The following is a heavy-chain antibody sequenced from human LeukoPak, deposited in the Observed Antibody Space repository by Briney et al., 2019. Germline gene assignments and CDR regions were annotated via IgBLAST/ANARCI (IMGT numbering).Heavy chain of an antibody. Sequence: GGSLRLSCAASGFTFSSYGMHWVRQAPGKGLEWVAVISYDGSNKYYADSVKGRFTISRDNSKNTLYLQMNSLRAEDTAVYYCARDRYYGMDVWGQGTTVTVSS. J-gene: IGHJ6*02. V-gene: IGHV3-30*03. CDR1: GFTFSSYG. CDR3: ARDRYYGMDV. CDR2: ISYDGSNK.